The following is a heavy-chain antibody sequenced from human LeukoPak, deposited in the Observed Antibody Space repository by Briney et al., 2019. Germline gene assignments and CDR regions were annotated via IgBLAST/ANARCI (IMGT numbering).Heavy chain of an antibody. D-gene: IGHD5-24*01. CDR3: ARKRTDGYISYYFDY. CDR1: GYTFTSYY. Sequence: ASVCLSCKASGYTFTSYYLHWVRQAPGQGLEWMGIINPSGGNTNYAQKFQDRVTMTRDTSTSTLYMELSSLRYEDTAVYYCARKRTDGYISYYFDYWGRGSLLVVAS. CDR2: INPSGGNT. J-gene: IGHJ4*01. V-gene: IGHV1-46*01.